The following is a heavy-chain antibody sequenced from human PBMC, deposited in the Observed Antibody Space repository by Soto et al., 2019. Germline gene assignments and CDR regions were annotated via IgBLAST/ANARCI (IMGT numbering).Heavy chain of an antibody. V-gene: IGHV3-7*01. Sequence: EVQLVESGGGLVQPGGSPRLSCAASGFTFSNYWMSWVRQAPGKGLEWVANIKQDGSENYYVDSVKGRFTISRDNAKNSLYLQMNSLRAEDTAVYYCARGRLGTTVTHFDYWGQGTLVTVSS. CDR2: IKQDGSEN. CDR1: GFTFSNYW. CDR3: ARGRLGTTVTHFDY. J-gene: IGHJ4*02. D-gene: IGHD4-17*01.